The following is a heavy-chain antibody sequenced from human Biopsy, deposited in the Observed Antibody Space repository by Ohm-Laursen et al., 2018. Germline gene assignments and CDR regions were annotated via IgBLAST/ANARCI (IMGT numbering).Heavy chain of an antibody. J-gene: IGHJ1*01. CDR3: ARGSNEYGGLYFPH. CDR2: ISYTGYT. Sequence: TLSLTCTVSGGSFTGHYWSWIRQPPGKGLEWIGHISYTGYTSYKSSLKSRVTISLDTSRKHFSLRLTSLAAADTAVYYCARGSNEYGGLYFPHWGQGTLVTVYS. CDR1: GGSFTGHY. D-gene: IGHD4-23*01. V-gene: IGHV4-59*11.